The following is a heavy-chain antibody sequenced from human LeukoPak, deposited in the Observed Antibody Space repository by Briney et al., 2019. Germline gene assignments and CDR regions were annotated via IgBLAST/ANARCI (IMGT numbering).Heavy chain of an antibody. CDR3: ARDRRELIDY. CDR1: GFSISRDS. D-gene: IGHD1-26*01. J-gene: IGHJ4*02. CDR2: INGGSSPI. V-gene: IGHV3-48*04. Sequence: GGSLRLSCTASGFSISRDSMNWVRQAPGKGLEWVSYINGGSSPIYYADSVKGRFTISRDNAKNSLYLQMNSLRAEDTAVYYCARDRRELIDYWGQGTLVTVSS.